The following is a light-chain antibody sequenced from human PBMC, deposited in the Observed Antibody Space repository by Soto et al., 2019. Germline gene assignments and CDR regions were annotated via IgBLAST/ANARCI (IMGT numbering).Light chain of an antibody. Sequence: QSALTQPASVSGSPGQSINISCTGTSSDVGGYNYVSWYQHHPGKAPKLIIYDVSNRPSGVSNPFSGSKSGNTASLTISGLQPEAEADDYCSSYTTSNTRQIVFGTGTKVTVL. CDR3: SSYTTSNTRQIV. CDR1: SSDVGGYNY. CDR2: DVS. V-gene: IGLV2-14*03. J-gene: IGLJ1*01.